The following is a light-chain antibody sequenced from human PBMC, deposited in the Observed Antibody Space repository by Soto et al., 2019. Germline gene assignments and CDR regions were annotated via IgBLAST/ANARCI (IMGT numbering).Light chain of an antibody. CDR2: AAS. CDR3: QQSYSTPPIT. CDR1: QSISSY. J-gene: IGKJ5*01. V-gene: IGKV1-39*01. Sequence: DIQMTQSPSSLSAAGGDRVTMTCRASQSISSYLNWYQQKPGKAPKLLIYAASSLQSGVPSRFSGSGSGTDFTLTISSLQPEDFATYYCQQSYSTPPITFGQGTRLEIK.